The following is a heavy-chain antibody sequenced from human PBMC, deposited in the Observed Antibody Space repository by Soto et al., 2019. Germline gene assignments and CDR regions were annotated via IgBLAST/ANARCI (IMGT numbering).Heavy chain of an antibody. CDR2: ISGSDGST. D-gene: IGHD6-13*01. Sequence: EVQLLESGGGLVQPGGSLRLSCAASGFTFSSYAMNWVRQAPGKGLEWVSVISGSDGSTYYADSVKGRFTISRDNSKNALNLQMNRLRAEDAAVYDCARRISSWYFDYWGQGTLVTVSS. CDR3: ARRISSWYFDY. V-gene: IGHV3-23*01. J-gene: IGHJ4*02. CDR1: GFTFSSYA.